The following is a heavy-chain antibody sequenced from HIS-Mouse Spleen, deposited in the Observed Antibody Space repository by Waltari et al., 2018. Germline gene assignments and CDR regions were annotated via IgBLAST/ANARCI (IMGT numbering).Heavy chain of an antibody. CDR2: ISYDGSNK. D-gene: IGHD3-10*01. J-gene: IGHJ4*02. Sequence: QVQLVESGGGVVLPGRSLRLSCAASGFTSSSYGMHWVRQAPGKGLEWVAVISYDGSNKYYADSVKGRFTISRENSKNTLYLQMNSLRAEDTAVYYCEGVYGSGSYYFDYWGQGTLVTVSS. CDR3: EGVYGSGSYYFDY. CDR1: GFTSSSYG. V-gene: IGHV3-30*03.